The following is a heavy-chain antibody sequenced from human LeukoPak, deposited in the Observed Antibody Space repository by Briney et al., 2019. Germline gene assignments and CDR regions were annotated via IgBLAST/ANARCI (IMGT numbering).Heavy chain of an antibody. Sequence: PSETLSLTCTVSGGSISSSSYYWGWIRQPPGKGLEWIGSIYYSGSTYYNPSLKSRVTISVDTSKNQFSLKLSSVTAADTAVYYCASLQVGALNFDYWGQGTLVTVSS. J-gene: IGHJ4*02. CDR3: ASLQVGALNFDY. V-gene: IGHV4-39*07. D-gene: IGHD1-26*01. CDR2: IYYSGST. CDR1: GGSISSSSYY.